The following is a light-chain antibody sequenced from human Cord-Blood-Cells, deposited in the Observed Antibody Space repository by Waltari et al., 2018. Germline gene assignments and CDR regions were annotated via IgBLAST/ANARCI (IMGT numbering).Light chain of an antibody. CDR1: QSISSW. Sequence: DIQMTQSPSTLSASVGDRVTITCRASQSISSWLAWYQQKPGKAPKLLIDKASSLESGVPSRFSGSGSGTEFTLTISSLQPDDFATYYCQQYNSYSFGQGTKVEI. CDR3: QQYNSYS. J-gene: IGKJ1*01. V-gene: IGKV1-5*03. CDR2: KAS.